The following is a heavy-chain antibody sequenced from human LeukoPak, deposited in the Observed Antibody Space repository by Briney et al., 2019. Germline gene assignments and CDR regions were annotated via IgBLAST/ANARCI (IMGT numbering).Heavy chain of an antibody. J-gene: IGHJ4*02. CDR1: GFTFSSYW. V-gene: IGHV3-7*03. CDR3: ARAENTIKTRGVIR. Sequence: PGGSLRLSCAASGFTFSSYWMSWVRQAPGKGLEWVANIKQDGSGKYYVDSVKGRFTISRDNAKNSLYLQMNSLRAEDTAVYYCARAENTIKTRGVIRRGQGTLVTVSS. CDR2: IKQDGSGK. D-gene: IGHD3-3*01.